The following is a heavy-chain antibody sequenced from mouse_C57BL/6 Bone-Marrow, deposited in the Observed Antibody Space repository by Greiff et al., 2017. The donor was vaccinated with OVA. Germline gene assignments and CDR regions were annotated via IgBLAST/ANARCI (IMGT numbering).Heavy chain of an antibody. J-gene: IGHJ2*01. CDR2: ISDGGSYT. Sequence: EVKVVESGGGLVKPGGSLKLSCAASGFTFSSYAMSWVRQTPEKRLEWVATISDGGSYTYYPDNVKGRFTISRDNAKNNLYLQMSHLKSEDTAMYYCARDRDVWDYFDYWGQGTTLTVSS. D-gene: IGHD4-1*01. CDR1: GFTFSSYA. CDR3: ARDRDVWDYFDY. V-gene: IGHV5-4*01.